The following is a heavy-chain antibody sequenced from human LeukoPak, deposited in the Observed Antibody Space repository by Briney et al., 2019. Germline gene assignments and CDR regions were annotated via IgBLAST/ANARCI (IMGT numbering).Heavy chain of an antibody. J-gene: IGHJ4*02. CDR1: GYTFTGYY. CDR3: ARRYYDTSGGLGY. Sequence: ASVKVSCKASGYTFTGYYMHWVRQAPGQGLEWMGIINPIGGSTSYAQKFQGRVTMTRDMSTSTVYMELSSLRSEDTAVYYCARRYYDTSGGLGYWGQGTLVTVSS. CDR2: INPIGGST. V-gene: IGHV1-46*01. D-gene: IGHD3-22*01.